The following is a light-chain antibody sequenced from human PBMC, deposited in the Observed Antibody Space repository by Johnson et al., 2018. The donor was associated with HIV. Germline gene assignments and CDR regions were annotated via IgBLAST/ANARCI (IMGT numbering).Light chain of an antibody. V-gene: IGLV1-51*02. CDR1: SSNIGNNY. CDR2: ENN. CDR3: GTWDSSLSAGRYV. J-gene: IGLJ1*01. Sequence: QAVLTQPPSVSAAPGQKVTISCSGSSSNIGNNYVSWYQQLPGTAPKLLIYENNKRPSGIPDRFSGSKSGTSVTLGITGLQTGDEADYYCGTWDSSLSAGRYVFGTGTKVTVL.